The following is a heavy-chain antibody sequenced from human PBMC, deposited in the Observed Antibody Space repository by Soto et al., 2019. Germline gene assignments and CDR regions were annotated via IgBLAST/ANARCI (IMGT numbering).Heavy chain of an antibody. J-gene: IGHJ4*02. CDR1: GGTFSRYA. CDR3: AGFVRDLGFDY. Sequence: ASVKVSCKASGGTFSRYAISWVRQAPGQGLEWMGGIIPIFGTANYAQKFQGRVTITADESTSTAYMELSSLRSEDTAVYYCAGFVRDLGFDYWGQGTLVTVSS. CDR2: IIPIFGTA. V-gene: IGHV1-69*13. D-gene: IGHD3-10*01.